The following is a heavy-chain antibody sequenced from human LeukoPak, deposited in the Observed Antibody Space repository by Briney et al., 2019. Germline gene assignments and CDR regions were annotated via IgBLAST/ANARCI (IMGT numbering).Heavy chain of an antibody. Sequence: SETLSLTCTVSGASIRSYQWSWIRQPPGKGLEWIGYIFHSGNSYYNPSLKSRVTISVDKSKNQFSLRLTSVSAADTAVYYCARELWFVNAPGSWFDPWGQGTLVTVSS. CDR2: IFHSGNS. CDR3: ARELWFVNAPGSWFDP. CDR1: GASIRSYQ. D-gene: IGHD3-10*01. J-gene: IGHJ5*02. V-gene: IGHV4-59*12.